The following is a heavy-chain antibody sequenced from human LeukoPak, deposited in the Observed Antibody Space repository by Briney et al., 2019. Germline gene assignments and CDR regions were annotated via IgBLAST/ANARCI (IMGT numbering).Heavy chain of an antibody. CDR2: IGHGGTT. CDR3: AKEMASRRPFDC. J-gene: IGHJ4*02. CDR1: EFTLSSYS. Sequence: GGSLRLSCAASEFTLSSYSMAWVRQAPGKGPEWVSAIGHGGTTYYTDPVRGRFTISRDNSKNTLYLQMNSLRGEDTAVYYCAKEMASRRPFDCWGQGTLVTVSS. D-gene: IGHD5-24*01. V-gene: IGHV3-23*01.